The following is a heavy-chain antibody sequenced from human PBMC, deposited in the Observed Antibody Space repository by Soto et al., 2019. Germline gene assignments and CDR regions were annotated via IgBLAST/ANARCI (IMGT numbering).Heavy chain of an antibody. V-gene: IGHV3-7*03. Sequence: ASLRLWCAAFGFTFSSFWMSWVRQAPGKGLEWVANIKQDGSEKYYVDSVKGRFTISRDNAKNSLYLQMNSLRAEDTAVYYCARELSNARDWFDYWGQGTLVTVSS. CDR1: GFTFSSFW. CDR3: ARELSNARDWFDY. J-gene: IGHJ4*02. D-gene: IGHD3-16*01. CDR2: IKQDGSEK.